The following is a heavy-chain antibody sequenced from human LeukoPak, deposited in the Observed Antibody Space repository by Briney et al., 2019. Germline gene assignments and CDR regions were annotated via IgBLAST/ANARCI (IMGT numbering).Heavy chain of an antibody. CDR2: ISSSSSYI. V-gene: IGHV3-21*01. Sequence: GGSLRLSCAASGFTFSSYSMNWVRQAPGKGLEWVSSISSSSSYIYYADSVKGRFTISRDNAKNSLYLQMNSLRAEDTAVYYCARSGHDYVWGSYRNPFDYWGQGTLVTVSS. J-gene: IGHJ4*02. D-gene: IGHD3-16*02. CDR3: ARSGHDYVWGSYRNPFDY. CDR1: GFTFSSYS.